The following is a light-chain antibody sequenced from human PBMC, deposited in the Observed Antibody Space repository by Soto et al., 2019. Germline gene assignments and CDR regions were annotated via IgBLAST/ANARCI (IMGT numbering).Light chain of an antibody. Sequence: VMTQFPAPLSVSPGERATLSCRASQSVSSNIAWYQQKPGQAPRLLISGASTRATGIPARFSGSGSGTEFTLTISSLQPEDVATYYCQHAASFPLIPFGQGTRLEIK. CDR3: QHAASFPLIP. J-gene: IGKJ5*01. V-gene: IGKV3-15*01. CDR2: GAS. CDR1: QSVSSN.